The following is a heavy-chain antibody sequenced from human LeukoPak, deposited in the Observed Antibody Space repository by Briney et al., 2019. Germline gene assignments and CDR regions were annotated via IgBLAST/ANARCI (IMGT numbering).Heavy chain of an antibody. V-gene: IGHV3-53*01. CDR2: IYNSGAT. CDR3: ARAFWGYDFDY. D-gene: IGHD7-27*01. J-gene: IGHJ4*02. CDR1: GFSISNNY. Sequence: GGSLRLSCAASGFSISNNYMSWVRQAPGKGLEWVSVIYNSGATYYADSVKGRFTISRDNSNNTVHLQMNSLRVEDTAMYYCARAFWGYDFDYWGLGALVTVSS.